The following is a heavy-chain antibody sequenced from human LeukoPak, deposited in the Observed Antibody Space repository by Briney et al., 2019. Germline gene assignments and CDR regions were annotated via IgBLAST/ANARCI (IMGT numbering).Heavy chain of an antibody. CDR1: GLTFNNAW. CDR3: VGSFLGY. V-gene: IGHV3-15*01. J-gene: IGHJ4*02. D-gene: IGHD3-10*01. Sequence: KSGGSLRLSCAASGLTFNNAWMSWFRQAPGKGLEWVALIKSKTDDGTIDYAVPVKGRSTISRDDSKNTLYLQMNSLKTEDTAVYYCVGSFLGYWGQGTPVTVSS. CDR2: IKSKTDDGTI.